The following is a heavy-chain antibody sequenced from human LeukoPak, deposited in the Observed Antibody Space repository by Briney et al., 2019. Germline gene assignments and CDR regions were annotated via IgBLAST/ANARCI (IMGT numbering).Heavy chain of an antibody. CDR1: GFTFSNYA. J-gene: IGHJ3*02. D-gene: IGHD3-22*01. Sequence: PGASLRLSRAASGFTFSNYAMSWVRQAPGKGLEWVSAILGSGGSTYYADSVKGRFTISRDNSKNTLYLQMNSLRAEDTAVYYCAIKGADYYDTYGAFDIWGQGTMVTVSS. CDR3: AIKGADYYDTYGAFDI. CDR2: ILGSGGST. V-gene: IGHV3-23*01.